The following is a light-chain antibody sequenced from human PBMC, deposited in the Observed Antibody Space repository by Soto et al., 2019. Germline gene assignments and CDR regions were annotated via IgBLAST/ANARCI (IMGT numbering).Light chain of an antibody. V-gene: IGKV1-5*01. CDR1: QSIDRW. Sequence: DIQLTQSPSTLSASVGDRVTLTCRDSQSIDRWLAWYQQKVGKAPELLIHDASSLESGVPSRFSGSGSGTEFTLTINSLQPDDFATYYCQQYNHYYSFGQGTKLEIK. J-gene: IGKJ2*03. CDR3: QQYNHYYS. CDR2: DAS.